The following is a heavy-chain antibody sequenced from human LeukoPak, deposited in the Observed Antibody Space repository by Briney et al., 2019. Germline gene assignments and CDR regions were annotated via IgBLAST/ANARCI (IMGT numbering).Heavy chain of an antibody. D-gene: IGHD6-13*01. CDR3: VKDTTATGYYFEF. CDR1: GFTFSTYA. CDR2: ISDSGGST. Sequence: GGSLRLSCAASGFTFSTYAMSWVRQAPGKGLEWVSAISDSGGSTYYAGSVKGRFTISRDNSKNTLYLQMSSLRAEDTAVYYCVKDTTATGYYFEFWGQGTLVTVSS. V-gene: IGHV3-23*01. J-gene: IGHJ4*02.